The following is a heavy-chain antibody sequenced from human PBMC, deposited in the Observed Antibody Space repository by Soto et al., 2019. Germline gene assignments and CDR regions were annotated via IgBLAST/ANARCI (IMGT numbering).Heavy chain of an antibody. J-gene: IGHJ5*02. CDR3: ARTYYDFWPPHWSDP. D-gene: IGHD3-3*01. CDR1: GYTFTSYG. CDR2: ISAYNGNT. Sequence: ASVKVSCKASGYTFTSYGISWVRQAPGQGLEWMGWISAYNGNTNYAQKLQGRVTMTTDTSTSTAYMELRSLRSDDTAVYYCARTYYDFWPPHWSDPWGQGTLVTVSS. V-gene: IGHV1-18*04.